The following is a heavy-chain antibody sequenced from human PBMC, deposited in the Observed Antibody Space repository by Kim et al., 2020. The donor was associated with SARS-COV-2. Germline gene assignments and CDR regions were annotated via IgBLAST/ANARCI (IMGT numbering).Heavy chain of an antibody. CDR3: ARDQGAYGDYVGYYYGMDV. CDR1: GFTFSSYW. J-gene: IGHJ6*02. Sequence: GGSLRLSCAASGFTFSSYWMSWVRQAPGKGLEWVANIKQDGSEKYYVDSVKGRFTISRDNAKNSLYLQMNSLRAEDTAVYYCARDQGAYGDYVGYYYGMDVWGQGTTVTVSS. D-gene: IGHD4-17*01. CDR2: IKQDGSEK. V-gene: IGHV3-7*01.